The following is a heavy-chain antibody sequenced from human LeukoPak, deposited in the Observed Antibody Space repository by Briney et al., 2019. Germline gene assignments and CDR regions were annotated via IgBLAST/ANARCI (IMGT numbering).Heavy chain of an antibody. J-gene: IGHJ5*02. Sequence: EASVKVSCKASGYTFTGSYMHWVRQAPGQGLEWMGRINPNSGGTNYAQKFQGRVTMTRDTSIITVYMELTRLRSDDTAVYYCAREEDTAMVTDWFDPWGQGTLVTVSS. CDR1: GYTFTGSY. D-gene: IGHD5-18*01. CDR3: AREEDTAMVTDWFDP. CDR2: INPNSGGT. V-gene: IGHV1-2*06.